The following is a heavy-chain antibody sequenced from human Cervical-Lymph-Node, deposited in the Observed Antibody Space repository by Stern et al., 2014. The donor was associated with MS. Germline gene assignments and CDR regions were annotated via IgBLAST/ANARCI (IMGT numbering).Heavy chain of an antibody. V-gene: IGHV1-69*01. CDR1: GGTFSSYA. CDR3: ARPTYYYDSSGNFGFDY. Sequence: DQLVESGAEVKKPGSSVKVSCKASGGTFSSYAISWVRQAPGQGLEWMGGIIPIFGTANYAQKLQGRVTITADESTSTAYMELSSLRSEDTAVYYCARPTYYYDSSGNFGFDYWGQGTLVTVSS. D-gene: IGHD3-22*01. CDR2: IIPIFGTA. J-gene: IGHJ4*02.